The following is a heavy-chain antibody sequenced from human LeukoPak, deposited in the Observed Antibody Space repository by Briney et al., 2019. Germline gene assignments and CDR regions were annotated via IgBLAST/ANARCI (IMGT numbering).Heavy chain of an antibody. CDR2: ISSSSSNI. CDR3: ARGSGSYYRSPMDV. J-gene: IGHJ6*02. V-gene: IGHV3-48*04. Sequence: GGSPRLSCAATGFTLSGHSMNWVRQAPGKGLEWVSYISSSSSNIYYADSVKGRFTISRDNAKNSLFLQMNSLRAEDTAVYYCARGSGSYYRSPMDVWGQGTTVTVSS. D-gene: IGHD1-26*01. CDR1: GFTLSGHS.